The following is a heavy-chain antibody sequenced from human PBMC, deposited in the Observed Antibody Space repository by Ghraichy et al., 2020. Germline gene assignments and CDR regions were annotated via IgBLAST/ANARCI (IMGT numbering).Heavy chain of an antibody. J-gene: IGHJ4*02. CDR2: IKQDGSET. V-gene: IGHV3-7*01. D-gene: IGHD1-26*01. Sequence: GGSLRLSCAASGFAFSGYWMSWVRQAPGKRLEWVANIKQDGSETYYVDSVKGRFTISRDNAKNSLYLQMNSLRAEDTAVYYCARRRGSYSFDYWGQGTLVTVSS. CDR1: GFAFSGYW. CDR3: ARRRGSYSFDY.